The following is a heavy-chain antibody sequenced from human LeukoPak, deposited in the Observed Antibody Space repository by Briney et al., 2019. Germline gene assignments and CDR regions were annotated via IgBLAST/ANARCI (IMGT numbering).Heavy chain of an antibody. CDR3: ASGDPIREYHLLSRNDAFDI. D-gene: IGHD2-2*01. CDR1: GYTFTSYG. CDR2: ISAYNGNT. Sequence: ASVQVSCQASGYTFTSYGNSWVRQAPGKRLAWMGWISAYNGNTNYAQKLRGRVTMPTDTSTSTAYMELRSLRSDDTAVYYCASGDPIREYHLLSRNDAFDIWGQGTMVTVSS. V-gene: IGHV1-18*01. J-gene: IGHJ3*02.